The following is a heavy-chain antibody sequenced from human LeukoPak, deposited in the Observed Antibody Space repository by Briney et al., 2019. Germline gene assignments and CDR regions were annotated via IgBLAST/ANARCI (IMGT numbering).Heavy chain of an antibody. CDR1: GYTFTSYG. D-gene: IGHD2-15*01. J-gene: IGHJ6*03. CDR2: IRAYNGNT. CDR3: ARGVVAASFYYYMDV. V-gene: IGHV1-18*01. Sequence: ASVKVSCKASGYTFTSYGISWVRQAPGQGLEWMGWIRAYNGNTNYAQKFQGRVTMTRDTSISTAYMELSRLTSDDTAVYYCARGVVAASFYYYMDVWDKGTTVTISS.